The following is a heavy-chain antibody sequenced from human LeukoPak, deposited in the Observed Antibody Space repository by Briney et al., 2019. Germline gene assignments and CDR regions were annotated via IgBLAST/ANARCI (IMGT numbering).Heavy chain of an antibody. CDR3: ARFIAVAGTENFDY. J-gene: IGHJ4*02. CDR2: INHSGST. CDR1: GGSFSGYY. D-gene: IGHD6-19*01. V-gene: IGHV4-34*01. Sequence: SETLSLTCAVYGGSFSGYYWSWIRQPPGKGLEWIGEINHSGSTNYNPSLKSRVTISVDTSKNQFSLKLSSVTAADTAVYYCARFIAVAGTENFDYWGQGTLVTVSS.